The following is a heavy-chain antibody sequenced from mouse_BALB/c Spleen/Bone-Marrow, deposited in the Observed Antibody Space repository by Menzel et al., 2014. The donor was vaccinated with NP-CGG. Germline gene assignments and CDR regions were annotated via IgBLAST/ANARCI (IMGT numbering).Heavy chain of an antibody. V-gene: IGHV1-77*01. D-gene: IGHD1-2*01. CDR1: GYTFTDYY. CDR2: IYPGSDNT. CDR3: ARTTTATSY. Sequence: VHLVESGAELARPGASVKLSCKASGYTFTDYYINWMKQRTGQGLEWIGEIYPGSDNTYYNGKFKGKATLTADKSSSTTYMQLSSLTSEDSAVYFCARTTTATSYWGQGTLVTVSA. J-gene: IGHJ3*01.